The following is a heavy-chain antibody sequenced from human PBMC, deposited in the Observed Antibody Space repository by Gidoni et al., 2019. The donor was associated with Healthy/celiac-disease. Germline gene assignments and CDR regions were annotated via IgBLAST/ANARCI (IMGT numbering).Heavy chain of an antibody. D-gene: IGHD2-21*02. Sequence: EVQLLESGGGLVQPGGSLRLSCAASGFTFSSHAMSWVRQAPGKGLEWVSAISGSGGSTYYADSVKGRFTISRDNSKNTLYLQMNSLRAEDTAVYYCAVFFRDLGYYYYGMDVWGQGTTVTVSS. CDR1: GFTFSSHA. CDR2: ISGSGGST. J-gene: IGHJ6*02. V-gene: IGHV3-23*01. CDR3: AVFFRDLGYYYYGMDV.